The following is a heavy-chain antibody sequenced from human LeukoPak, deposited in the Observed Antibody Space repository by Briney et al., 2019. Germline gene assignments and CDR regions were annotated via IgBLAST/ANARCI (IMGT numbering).Heavy chain of an antibody. J-gene: IGHJ3*02. Sequence: GGSLRLSCAASGLTFSSYAMSWVRQAPGKGLEWVSAISGSGGSTYYADSVKGRFTISRDNSKNTLYLQMNSLRAEDTAVYYCAKDRDGYSYGYVDAFDIWGQGTMVTVSS. CDR1: GLTFSSYA. V-gene: IGHV3-23*01. CDR3: AKDRDGYSYGYVDAFDI. D-gene: IGHD5-18*01. CDR2: ISGSGGST.